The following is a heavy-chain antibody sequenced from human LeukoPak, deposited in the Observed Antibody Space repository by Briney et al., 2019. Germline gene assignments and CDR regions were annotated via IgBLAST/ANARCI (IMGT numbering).Heavy chain of an antibody. CDR3: SLYYYDSSHPAAFDI. D-gene: IGHD3-22*01. CDR2: ISYDGSNK. J-gene: IGHJ3*02. V-gene: IGHV3-30-3*01. CDR1: GFTFSSYA. Sequence: PGGSLRLSCAASGFTFSSYAMIWVRQAPGKGLEWVAVISYDGSNKYYADSVKGRFTISRDNSKNTLYLQMNSLRAEDTAVYYCSLYYYDSSHPAAFDIWGQGTMVTVSS.